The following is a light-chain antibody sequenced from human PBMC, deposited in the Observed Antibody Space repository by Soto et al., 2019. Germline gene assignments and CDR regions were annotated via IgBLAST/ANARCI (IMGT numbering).Light chain of an antibody. V-gene: IGKV3-20*01. CDR3: QQYNNWPPDWT. CDR1: QSVSSTY. J-gene: IGKJ1*01. Sequence: EIVLTQSPGTLSLSPGESATLSCRASQSVSSTYLVWYQQKSGQAPRLLIYGASRRATGIPDRFSGSGSGTEFTLTISRLEPEDFAVYYCQQYNNWPPDWTFGQGTKVEIK. CDR2: GAS.